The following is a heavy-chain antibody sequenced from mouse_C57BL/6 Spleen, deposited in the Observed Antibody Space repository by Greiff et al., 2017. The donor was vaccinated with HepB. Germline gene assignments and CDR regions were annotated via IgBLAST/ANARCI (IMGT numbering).Heavy chain of an antibody. J-gene: IGHJ3*01. V-gene: IGHV14-4*01. CDR1: GFNIKDDY. Sequence: EVMLVESGAELVRPGASVKLSCTASGFNIKDDYMHWVKQRPEQGLEWIGWIDPENGDTEYASKFQGKATITADTSSNTAYLQLSSLTSEDTAVYYCTTYYYGSSGFAYWGQGTLVTVSA. D-gene: IGHD1-1*01. CDR3: TTYYYGSSGFAY. CDR2: IDPENGDT.